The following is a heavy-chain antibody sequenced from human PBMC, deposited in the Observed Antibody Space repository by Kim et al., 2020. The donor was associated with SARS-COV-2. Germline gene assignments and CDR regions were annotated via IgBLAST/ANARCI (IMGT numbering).Heavy chain of an antibody. V-gene: IGHV3-21*01. D-gene: IGHD6-19*01. CDR1: GFTFSSYS. CDR3: ATDPDFSEVAGTYRDY. J-gene: IGHJ4*02. Sequence: GGSLRLSCAASGFTFSSYSMNWVRQAPGKGLEWVSSISSSSSYIYYADSVKGRFTISRDNAKNSLYLQMNSLRAEDTAVYYCATDPDFSEVAGTYRDYWGQGTLVTVSS. CDR2: ISSSSSYI.